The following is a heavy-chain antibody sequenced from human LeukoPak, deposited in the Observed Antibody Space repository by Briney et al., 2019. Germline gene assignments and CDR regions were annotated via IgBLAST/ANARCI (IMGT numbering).Heavy chain of an antibody. CDR3: ARDLRSGWKYYYYMDV. D-gene: IGHD6-19*01. V-gene: IGHV3-64*01. CDR1: GFSFSSYG. Sequence: GGSLRLSCAASGFSFSSYGMHWVRQAPGKGLVYVSAISRNGGSTYYANSVKGRFTISRDNSKNMLYLQMGSLRPEDMAVYYCARDLRSGWKYYYYMDVWGKGTTVTISS. CDR2: ISRNGGST. J-gene: IGHJ6*03.